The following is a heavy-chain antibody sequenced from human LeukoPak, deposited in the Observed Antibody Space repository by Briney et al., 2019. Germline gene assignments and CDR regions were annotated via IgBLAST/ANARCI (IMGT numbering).Heavy chain of an antibody. Sequence: GGSLRLSCAASGFTSSSYAMSWVRQAPGKGLEWVSAISGSGGSTYYADSVKGRFTISRGNSKNTLYLQMNSLRAEDTAVYYCAKAYDFWVFDYWGQGTLVTVSS. CDR1: GFTSSSYA. D-gene: IGHD3-3*01. V-gene: IGHV3-23*01. CDR2: ISGSGGST. CDR3: AKAYDFWVFDY. J-gene: IGHJ4*02.